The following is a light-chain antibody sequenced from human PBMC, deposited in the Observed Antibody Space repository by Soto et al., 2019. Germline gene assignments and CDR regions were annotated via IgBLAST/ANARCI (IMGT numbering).Light chain of an antibody. CDR1: QSVSSY. J-gene: IGKJ1*01. Sequence: EIVLTQSPATLSLSPGERATISCLASQSVSSYLAWYQQKPGQAPRLLIYDASNRATGIPDRFSGGGSGTEFTLTISSLQSEDFAVYYCQQYNNWPPWTFGQGTKVDIK. CDR3: QQYNNWPPWT. V-gene: IGKV3-11*01. CDR2: DAS.